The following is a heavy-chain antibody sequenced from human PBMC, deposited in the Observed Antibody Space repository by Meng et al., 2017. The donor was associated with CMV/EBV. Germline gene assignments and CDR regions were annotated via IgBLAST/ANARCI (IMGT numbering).Heavy chain of an antibody. J-gene: IGHJ4*02. CDR1: GFTVSSNY. D-gene: IGHD3-3*01. CDR2: IYSGGST. CDR3: ARDGTYYDFWSGRAFGY. Sequence: ETLSLTCAASGFTVSSNYMSWVRQAPVKGLEWVSVIYSGGSTYYADSVKGRFTISRDNSKNTLYLQMNSLRAEDTAVYYCARDGTYYDFWSGRAFGYWGQGTLVTVSS. V-gene: IGHV3-66*02.